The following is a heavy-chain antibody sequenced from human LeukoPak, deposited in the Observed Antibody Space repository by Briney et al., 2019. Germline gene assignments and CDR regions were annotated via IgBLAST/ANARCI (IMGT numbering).Heavy chain of an antibody. J-gene: IGHJ5*02. CDR1: GGSISSYY. CDR2: INHSGST. V-gene: IGHV4-34*01. CDR3: ARSNRRAAAESNWFDP. D-gene: IGHD3-10*01. Sequence: SGTLSLTCTVSGGSISSYYWSWIRQPPGKGLEWIGEINHSGSTNYNPSLKSRVTISVDTSKNQFSLKLSSVTAADTAVYYCARSNRRAAAESNWFDPWGQGTLVTVSS.